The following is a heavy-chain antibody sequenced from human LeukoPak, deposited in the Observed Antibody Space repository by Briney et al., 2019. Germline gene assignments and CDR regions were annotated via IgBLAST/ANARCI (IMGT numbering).Heavy chain of an antibody. CDR2: INPSGGST. Sequence: ASVKVSCKASGYTFTSYYMHWVRQAPGQGLEWMGVINPSGGSTNYAQKFQGRVTMTRDTSTSTVYMELSSLRSEDTAVYYCARDRSLYMDVWGKGTTVTVSS. CDR1: GYTFTSYY. J-gene: IGHJ6*03. V-gene: IGHV1-46*01. CDR3: ARDRSLYMDV.